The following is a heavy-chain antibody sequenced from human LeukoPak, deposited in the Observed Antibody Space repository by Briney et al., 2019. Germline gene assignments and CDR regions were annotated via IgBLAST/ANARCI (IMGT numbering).Heavy chain of an antibody. CDR3: ARDSGGDSSSSTDY. V-gene: IGHV3-7*01. Sequence: RGSLRLSCAASGFTFSSYWMSWVRQAPGKGLEWVANIKQDGSEKYYVDSVKGRFTISRDNAKNSLYLQMNSLRAEDTAVYYCARDSGGDSSSSTDYWGQGTLVTVSS. CDR1: GFTFSSYW. CDR2: IKQDGSEK. J-gene: IGHJ4*02. D-gene: IGHD6-6*01.